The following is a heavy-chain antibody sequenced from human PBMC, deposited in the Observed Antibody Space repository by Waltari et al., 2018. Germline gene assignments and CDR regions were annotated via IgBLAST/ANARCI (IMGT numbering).Heavy chain of an antibody. Sequence: QLQLQESGPGLVKPSETLSLTCTVSGGSISSSSYYWGWIRQPPGKGLEWIGSIYYSGRTYDNPSLKSRVTISVDTSKNQFSLKLSSVTAADTAVYYCARRANLWFGELDDYWGQGTLVTVSS. V-gene: IGHV4-39*01. CDR3: ARRANLWFGELDDY. D-gene: IGHD3-10*01. CDR2: IYYSGRT. CDR1: GGSISSSSYY. J-gene: IGHJ4*02.